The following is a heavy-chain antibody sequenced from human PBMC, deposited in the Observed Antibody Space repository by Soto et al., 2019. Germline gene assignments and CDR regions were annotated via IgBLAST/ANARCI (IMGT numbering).Heavy chain of an antibody. V-gene: IGHV4-34*01. CDR2: INHSGST. CDR3: ARRRNAKYSNYGFYFDY. J-gene: IGHJ4*02. Sequence: SETLSLTCAVYGGSFSGYYWSWIRQPPGKGLEWIGEINHSGSTNYNPSLQSRVTISVDTSKNQFSLKLSSVTAADTAVYYCARRRNAKYSNYGFYFDYWGQGTLVTVSS. D-gene: IGHD4-4*01. CDR1: GGSFSGYY.